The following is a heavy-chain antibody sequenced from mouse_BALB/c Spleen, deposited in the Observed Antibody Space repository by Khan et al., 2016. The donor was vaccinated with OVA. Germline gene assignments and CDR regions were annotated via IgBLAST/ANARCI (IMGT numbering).Heavy chain of an antibody. Sequence: QLQESGPGLVKPYQSLSLTCTVTGYSITSAFAWNWIRQFPGNKLDWMGYIQYSGITRYTPSPQSRSSITRNTSKNQFFLQLSSVTTEDTATYYCARSGTIRTVVNTDFDCWSQGSTRTVAA. CDR2: IQYSGIT. CDR1: GYSITSAFA. CDR3: ARSGTIRTVVNTDFDC. J-gene: IGHJ2*01. D-gene: IGHD1-1*01. V-gene: IGHV3-2*02.